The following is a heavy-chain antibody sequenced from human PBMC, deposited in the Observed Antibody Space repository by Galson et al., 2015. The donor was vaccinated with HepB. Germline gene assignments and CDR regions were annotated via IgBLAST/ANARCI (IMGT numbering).Heavy chain of an antibody. CDR1: GFTFSSYS. CDR2: ISSSSSYI. V-gene: IGHV3-21*01. Sequence: SLRLSCAASGFTFSSYSMNWVRQAPGKGLEWVSSISSSSSYIYYADSVKGRFTISRDNAKNSLYLQMNSLRAEDTAVYYCARRYCSGGSCYVDYWGQGTLVTVSS. CDR3: ARRYCSGGSCYVDY. D-gene: IGHD2-15*01. J-gene: IGHJ4*02.